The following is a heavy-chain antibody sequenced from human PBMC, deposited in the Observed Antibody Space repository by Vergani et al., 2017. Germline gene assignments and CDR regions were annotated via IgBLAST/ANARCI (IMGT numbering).Heavy chain of an antibody. CDR1: CASLRSSNYY. D-gene: IGHD6-19*01. V-gene: IGHV4-39*01. CDR3: AGHSTVEWLVKLGWIDP. Sequence: QLQLQESGPGLVKPSATLSLTFSVSCASLRSSNYYWGWIRPPPGKGLELISSIYYSGSTYYNPSLKSRVTISVDTSKNPFSLKLSSVTAADTAVYFCAGHSTVEWLVKLGWIDPWGQGILGTVSS. J-gene: IGHJ5*02. CDR2: IYYSGST.